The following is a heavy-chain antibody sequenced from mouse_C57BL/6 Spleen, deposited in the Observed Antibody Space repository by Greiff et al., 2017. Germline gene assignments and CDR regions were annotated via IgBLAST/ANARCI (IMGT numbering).Heavy chain of an antibody. V-gene: IGHV5-17*01. Sequence: EVKLVESGGGLVKPGGSLKLSCAASGFTFSDYGMHWVRQAPEKGLEWVAYISSGSSTIYYAATVKGRYTISRDNAKNTLFLQMTSLRSEDTAMYYCARRLLGRDYFDYWGQGTTLTVSS. CDR1: GFTFSDYG. CDR2: ISSGSSTI. D-gene: IGHD4-1*01. CDR3: ARRLLGRDYFDY. J-gene: IGHJ2*01.